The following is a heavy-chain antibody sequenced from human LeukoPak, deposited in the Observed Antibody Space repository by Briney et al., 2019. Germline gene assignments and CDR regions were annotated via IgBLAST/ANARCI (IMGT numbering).Heavy chain of an antibody. CDR1: GGSISSYY. V-gene: IGHV4-39*01. CDR2: IYYSGST. D-gene: IGHD2/OR15-2a*01. Sequence: SETLSLTCTVSGGSISSYYWSWIRQPPGKGLEWIGSIYYSGSTYYNPSLKSRVTISVDTSKNQFSLKLSSVTAADTAVYYCARRLVGTLDYWGQGTLVTVSS. CDR3: ARRLVGTLDY. J-gene: IGHJ4*02.